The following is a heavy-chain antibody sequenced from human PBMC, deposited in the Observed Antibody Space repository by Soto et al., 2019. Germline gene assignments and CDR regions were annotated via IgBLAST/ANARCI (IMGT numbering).Heavy chain of an antibody. CDR3: ARILEGYYSSGYPTNYYGMDV. V-gene: IGHV2-26*01. J-gene: IGHJ6*02. CDR2: IFSNDEK. CDR1: GFSLSNARMG. Sequence: QVTLKESGPVLVKPTETLTLTCTVSGFSLSNARMGVSWIRQPPGKALEWLAHIFSNDEKSYSTSLKSRLTSPKDTSKSQVVLTMTNRDPVDTATYYCARILEGYYSSGYPTNYYGMDVWGQGTTVTVSS. D-gene: IGHD3-22*01.